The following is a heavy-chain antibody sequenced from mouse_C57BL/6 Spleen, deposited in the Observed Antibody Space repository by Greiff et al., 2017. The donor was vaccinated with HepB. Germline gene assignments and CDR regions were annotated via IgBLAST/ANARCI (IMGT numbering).Heavy chain of an antibody. Sequence: VQLQQSGAELVKPGASVKLSCKASGYTFTSYWMHWVKQRPGRGLEWIGSIDPNSGGTKYNEKFKSKATLTVDKPSSTAYMQLSSLTSEDSAVYYCARCGNYDWYFDVWGTGTTVTVSS. V-gene: IGHV1-72*01. CDR2: IDPNSGGT. J-gene: IGHJ1*03. CDR3: ARCGNYDWYFDV. D-gene: IGHD2-1*01. CDR1: GYTFTSYW.